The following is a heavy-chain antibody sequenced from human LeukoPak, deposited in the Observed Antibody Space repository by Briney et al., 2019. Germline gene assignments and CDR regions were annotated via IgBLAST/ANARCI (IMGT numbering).Heavy chain of an antibody. J-gene: IGHJ5*02. V-gene: IGHV3-21*01. CDR3: ARSRVGGSATFFGSA. CDR1: GFTFSSYS. D-gene: IGHD1-26*01. Sequence: GGSLRLSCAASGFTFSSYSMNWVRQSPGKGLEWVSSISSSSSYIYYADSVKGRFTISRDNAKNSLYLQMNSLRAEDTAVYYCARSRVGGSATFFGSAWGQGTLVTVSS. CDR2: ISSSSSYI.